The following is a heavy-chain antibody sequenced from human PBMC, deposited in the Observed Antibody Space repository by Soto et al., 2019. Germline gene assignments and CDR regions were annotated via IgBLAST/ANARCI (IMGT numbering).Heavy chain of an antibody. J-gene: IGHJ3*02. V-gene: IGHV4-59*01. Sequence: SETLSLTCTISGGSISNYYWTWIRQTPRKGLEWIGYVYYSGNTNYNPSLKRRVSISVDMSKNQFSLELSSVTAADTAMYYCSREVDTYVGGLGFYDAFDIWGPGTKVTFSS. CDR3: SREVDTYVGGLGFYDAFDI. CDR2: VYYSGNT. CDR1: GGSISNYY. D-gene: IGHD5-18*01.